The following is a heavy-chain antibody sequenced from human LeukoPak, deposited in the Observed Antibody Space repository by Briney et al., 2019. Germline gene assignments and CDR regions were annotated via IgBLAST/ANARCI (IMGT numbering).Heavy chain of an antibody. CDR3: ARDYCGGDCFPDY. CDR2: INPNSGDT. CDR1: GYTFTGYY. Sequence: ASVKVSFTASGYTFTGYYVHWVRQAPGQGLEWMGRINPNSGDTNYAQKFQGRVTMTRDTSISTAYMELSRLRSDDTAVYYCARDYCGGDCFPDYWGQGTLVTVSS. J-gene: IGHJ4*02. D-gene: IGHD2-21*02. V-gene: IGHV1-2*06.